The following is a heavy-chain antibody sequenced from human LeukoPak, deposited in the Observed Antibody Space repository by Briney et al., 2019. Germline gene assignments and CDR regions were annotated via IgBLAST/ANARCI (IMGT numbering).Heavy chain of an antibody. CDR1: GFTFDDYG. J-gene: IGHJ4*02. CDR3: ARADCSGGSCYGDY. D-gene: IGHD2-15*01. CDR2: INWNGGST. V-gene: IGHV3-20*04. Sequence: PGGSLRLSCAASGFTFDDYGMSWVRQAPGKGLEWVSGINWNGGSTGYADSVKGRFTISRDNAKNSLYLQMNSLRAEDTALYYCARADCSGGSCYGDYWGQGTLVTVSS.